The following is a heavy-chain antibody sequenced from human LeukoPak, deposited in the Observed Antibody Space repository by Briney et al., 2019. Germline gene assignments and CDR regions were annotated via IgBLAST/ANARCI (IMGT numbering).Heavy chain of an antibody. J-gene: IGHJ4*02. Sequence: GGSLRLSCAASGFTFSSYGMHWVRQAPGKGLEWVAVISYDGSNKYYADSVKGRFTISRDNSKNTLYLQMNSLRAEDTAVYYCAKDHSQYSSSWYTPLGYWGQGTLVTVSS. CDR3: AKDHSQYSSSWYTPLGY. V-gene: IGHV3-30*18. CDR1: GFTFSSYG. CDR2: ISYDGSNK. D-gene: IGHD6-13*01.